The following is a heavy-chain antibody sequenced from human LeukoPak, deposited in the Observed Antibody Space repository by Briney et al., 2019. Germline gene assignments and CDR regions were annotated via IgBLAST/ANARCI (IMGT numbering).Heavy chain of an antibody. V-gene: IGHV3-23*01. CDR3: AKDQNFDWVPHDY. CDR1: GFTFSSYA. CDR2: ISGSGGST. J-gene: IGHJ4*02. Sequence: PGGSLRLSCAVSGFTFSSYAMSWVRQAPGKGQEWVSGISGSGGSTYYADSVKGRFTISRDNSKNTLHLQMNSLRAEDTAVYYCAKDQNFDWVPHDYWGQGTLVTVSS. D-gene: IGHD3-9*01.